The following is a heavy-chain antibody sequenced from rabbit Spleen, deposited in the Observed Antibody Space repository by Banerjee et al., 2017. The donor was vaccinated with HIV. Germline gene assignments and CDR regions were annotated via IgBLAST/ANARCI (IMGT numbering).Heavy chain of an antibody. V-gene: IGHV1S45*01. J-gene: IGHJ4*01. D-gene: IGHD6-1*01. CDR1: GFSFSTYYY. Sequence: QQQLEESGGGLVKPGGTLTLTCKASGFSFSTYYYMCWVRQAPGTGLEWIACIYVGSSGSTWYASWAKGRFTISKTSSTTVALQMTSLTAADTATYFCRRDLGTYNPAGDTYGIIDLWGQGTLVTVS. CDR3: RRDLGTYNPAGDTYGIIDL. CDR2: IYVGSSGST.